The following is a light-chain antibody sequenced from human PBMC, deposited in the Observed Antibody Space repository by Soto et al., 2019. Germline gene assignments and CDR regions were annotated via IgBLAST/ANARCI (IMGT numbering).Light chain of an antibody. J-gene: IGKJ5*01. Sequence: DIQMIQSPSSQSASVGDRINITCQASQDIYICVNWYQQKPGKAPQVLIYDASNLETGVPSRFSGSGSGTDFTFTIKSLQPEDFATYYCQQYENIPITFGQGTRLDIK. CDR2: DAS. V-gene: IGKV1-33*01. CDR3: QQYENIPIT. CDR1: QDIYIC.